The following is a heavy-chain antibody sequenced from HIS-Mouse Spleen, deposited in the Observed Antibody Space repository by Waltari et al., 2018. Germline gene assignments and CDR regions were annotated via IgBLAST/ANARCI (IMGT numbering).Heavy chain of an antibody. CDR2: IISSSSYI. Sequence: EVQLVESGGGLVKPGGSLRLPWSASGFTFRRYGMNWVRQAPGKGLEWVSSIISSSSYIYYADSVKGRFTISRDNAKNSLYLQMNSLRAEDTAVYYCARPGADRYSGSYRGWGQGTLVTVSS. J-gene: IGHJ4*02. CDR3: ARPGADRYSGSYRG. CDR1: GFTFRRYG. D-gene: IGHD1-26*01. V-gene: IGHV3-21*01.